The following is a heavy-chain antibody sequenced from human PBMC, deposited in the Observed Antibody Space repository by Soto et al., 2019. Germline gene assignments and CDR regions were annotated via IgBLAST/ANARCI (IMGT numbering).Heavy chain of an antibody. V-gene: IGHV4-39*01. CDR2: MYYTGNT. D-gene: IGHD6-13*01. J-gene: IGHJ4*01. Sequence: QLQLQESGPGLVKPSETLSLTCTVSGGSISSGNYYWAWIRQPPGKGLEWIGTMYYTGNTYYSPYLQSRVTISVDTSKNQFSLKLTSVTAPDKAVYFCGRQLTGSWFSAVDYWGHGALVTVSS. CDR1: GGSISSGNYY. CDR3: GRQLTGSWFSAVDY.